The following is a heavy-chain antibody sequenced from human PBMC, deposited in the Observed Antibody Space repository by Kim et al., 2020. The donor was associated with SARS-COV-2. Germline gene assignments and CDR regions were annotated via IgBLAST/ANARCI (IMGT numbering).Heavy chain of an antibody. CDR2: ISGSGGST. J-gene: IGHJ4*02. V-gene: IGHV3-23*01. CDR1: GFTFSSYA. D-gene: IGHD3-22*01. Sequence: GGSLRLSCAASGFTFSSYAMSWVRQAPGKGLEWVSAISGSGGSTYYSDSVKGRFTISRDNSKNTLYLQMNSLRAEDTAVYYCAKSPISHYYDSSGYYYWVDYWGQGTLVTVSS. CDR3: AKSPISHYYDSSGYYYWVDY.